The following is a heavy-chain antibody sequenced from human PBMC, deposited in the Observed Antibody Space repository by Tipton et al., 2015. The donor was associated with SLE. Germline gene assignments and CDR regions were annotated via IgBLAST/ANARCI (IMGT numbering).Heavy chain of an antibody. D-gene: IGHD2-2*03. V-gene: IGHV4-30-4*08. Sequence: LRLSCTVSGGSISSGGYYWSWIRQSPGKGLEWIGYISYSGSTNYNPSLKSRVTISLDTSKNQLSLRLRSVTAADTAVYYCARGERLGCDYWGQGALVTVSS. CDR2: ISYSGST. CDR3: ARGERLGCDY. J-gene: IGHJ4*02. CDR1: GGSISSGGYY.